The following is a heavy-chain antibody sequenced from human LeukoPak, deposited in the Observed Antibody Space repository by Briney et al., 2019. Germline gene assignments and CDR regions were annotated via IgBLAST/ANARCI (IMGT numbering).Heavy chain of an antibody. CDR1: GGSFSGYY. Sequence: SETLSLTCAVYGGSFSGYYWSWIRQPPGKGLEWIGEINHSGSTNYNPSLKSRVTISVDTSKNQFSLKLSSVTAADTAVYYCAREVGYGDYSYWGQGTLVTVSS. CDR2: INHSGST. V-gene: IGHV4-34*01. CDR3: AREVGYGDYSY. D-gene: IGHD4-17*01. J-gene: IGHJ4*02.